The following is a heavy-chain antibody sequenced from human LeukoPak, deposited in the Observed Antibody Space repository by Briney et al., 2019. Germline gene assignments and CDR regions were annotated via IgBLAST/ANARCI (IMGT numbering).Heavy chain of an antibody. D-gene: IGHD3-10*01. CDR1: GYTFTGYY. Sequence: GASVKVSCKASGYTFTGYYMHWGRQAPGQGLEWMGWINPNSGGTNYAQKFQGRVTMTRDTSISTAYMELSRLRSDDTAVYYCARGPGLLWFGESSLQMWGQGTLVTVSS. CDR3: ARGPGLLWFGESSLQM. V-gene: IGHV1-2*02. J-gene: IGHJ4*02. CDR2: INPNSGGT.